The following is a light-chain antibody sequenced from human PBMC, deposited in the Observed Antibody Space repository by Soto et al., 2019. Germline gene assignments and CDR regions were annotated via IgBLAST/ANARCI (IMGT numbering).Light chain of an antibody. CDR3: CSYAGTNTVL. Sequence: QSVLTQPASVSGSPGQSITISCTGTSSAVGTYDLVSWYQHYPGKAPKLVIYEGSKRPSRVSNRFSGSNSGNTASLTISGLQSEDEADYYCCSYAGTNTVLFGGGTKVTVL. V-gene: IGLV2-23*01. CDR2: EGS. CDR1: SSAVGTYDL. J-gene: IGLJ2*01.